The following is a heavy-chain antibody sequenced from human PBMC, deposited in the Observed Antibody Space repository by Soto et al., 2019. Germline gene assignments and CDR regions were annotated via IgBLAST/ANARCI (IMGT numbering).Heavy chain of an antibody. D-gene: IGHD3-10*01. CDR3: ARSTFLVRGASYYFDY. Sequence: VASVKVSCKASGGTFSSYAISWVRQAPGQGLEWMGGIIPIFGTANYAQKFQGRVTITADEFTSTAYMELSSLRSEDTAVYYCARSTFLVRGASYYFDYWGQGTLVTVSS. CDR2: IIPIFGTA. CDR1: GGTFSSYA. J-gene: IGHJ4*02. V-gene: IGHV1-69*13.